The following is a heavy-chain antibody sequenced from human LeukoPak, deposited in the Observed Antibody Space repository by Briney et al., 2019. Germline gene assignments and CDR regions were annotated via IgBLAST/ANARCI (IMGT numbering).Heavy chain of an antibody. D-gene: IGHD3-16*02. Sequence: SSETLSLTCTVSGGSISSGSYYWSWIRQPAGKGLEWIGCIFPSGSTNYNSSLKSRVTISVDTSKNQFSLKVSSVTAADTAVYYCARPPEGDYVWGSYRDAFDIWGQGTMVTVSS. V-gene: IGHV4-61*02. J-gene: IGHJ3*02. CDR3: ARPPEGDYVWGSYRDAFDI. CDR2: IFPSGST. CDR1: GGSISSGSYY.